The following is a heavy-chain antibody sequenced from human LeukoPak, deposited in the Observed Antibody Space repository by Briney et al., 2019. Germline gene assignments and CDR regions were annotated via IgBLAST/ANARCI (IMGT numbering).Heavy chain of an antibody. CDR3: AACTIAAAVPGCFDY. CDR2: ISSSGKTI. Sequence: PGGSLRLSCVASGFSSTNFEMSWVRQAPGKGLEWVSYISSSGKTIYYADSTKGRFTVSRDNAKNSLYLQMNSLSAEDECVYQCAACTIAAAVPGCFDYWGQGTLVTVFS. V-gene: IGHV3-48*03. D-gene: IGHD6-13*01. J-gene: IGHJ4*02. CDR1: GFSSTNFE.